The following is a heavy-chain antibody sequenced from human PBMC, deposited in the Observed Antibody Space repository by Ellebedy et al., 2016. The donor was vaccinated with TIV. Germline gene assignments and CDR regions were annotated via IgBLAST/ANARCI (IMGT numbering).Heavy chain of an antibody. CDR3: AKGRGGGSDSSAPRYYFDY. Sequence: GESLKISCAASGFTFSSYAMSWVRQAPGKRLEWVSTISSTGSRTYYADSVEGRFIISRDNSKKTLYLQMNSLRAGDTAVYYCAKGRGGGSDSSAPRYYFDYWGLGTLVTVSS. CDR2: ISSTGSRT. CDR1: GFTFSSYA. J-gene: IGHJ4*02. V-gene: IGHV3-23*01. D-gene: IGHD3-22*01.